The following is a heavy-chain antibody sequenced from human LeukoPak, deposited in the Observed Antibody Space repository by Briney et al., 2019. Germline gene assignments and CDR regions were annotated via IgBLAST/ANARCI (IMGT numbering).Heavy chain of an antibody. CDR1: GDTFSSYG. D-gene: IGHD3-3*01. CDR2: ISAHNGAT. CDR3: ARDSEAISGVVIPSNY. V-gene: IGHV1-18*01. Sequence: ASVKDSCKASGDTFSSYGISWIRQSPGQGLECMGWISAHNGATNFAQKFQGRLTMTADTSTTTAYMELRSLTSDDTAIYYCARDSEAISGVVIPSNYWGQGTLVTISP. J-gene: IGHJ4*02.